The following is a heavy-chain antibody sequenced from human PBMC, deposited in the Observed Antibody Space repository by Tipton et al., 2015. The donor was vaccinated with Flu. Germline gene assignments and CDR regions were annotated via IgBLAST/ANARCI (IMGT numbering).Heavy chain of an antibody. CDR1: GFDFSVYG. V-gene: IGHV3-33*01. Sequence: QLVQSGGGGVQPERSLRLSCKVSGFDFSVYGMHWVRQAPGKGLEWVAVIWYDGSNIHYADSVKGRFTISRDNSKNTLYLQMNSLRVEDTATYYCARAGWGGYNSRAVWGQGTLVTVSS. CDR2: IWYDGSNI. J-gene: IGHJ4*02. D-gene: IGHD5-24*01. CDR3: ARAGWGGYNSRAV.